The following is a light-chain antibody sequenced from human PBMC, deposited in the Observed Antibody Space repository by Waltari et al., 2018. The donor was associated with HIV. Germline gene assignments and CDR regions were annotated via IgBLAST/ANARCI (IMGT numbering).Light chain of an antibody. CDR1: SLNHGNNH. CDR3: AAWDDSLSGV. CDR2: RNN. J-gene: IGLJ2*01. Sequence: QSVLTQPPSASGTPGLRVTISRSGGSLNHGNNHVSWYHQFPGTAPKLLIYRNNQRPSGVPDRFSGSKSGTSASLVISGLRSEDEADYYCAAWDDSLSGVFGGGTKVTVL. V-gene: IGLV1-47*01.